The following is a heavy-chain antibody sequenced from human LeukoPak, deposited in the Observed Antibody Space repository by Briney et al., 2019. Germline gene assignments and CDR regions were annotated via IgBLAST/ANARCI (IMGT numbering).Heavy chain of an antibody. D-gene: IGHD3-22*01. CDR2: ISGSGGST. CDR1: GLTFSSYA. V-gene: IGHV3-23*01. J-gene: IGHJ4*02. CDR3: AKDLGRITMIVVVISAFDY. Sequence: GGSLRLSCAASGLTFSSYAMSWVRQAPGKGLEWVSAISGSGGSTYYADSVKGRFTISRDNSKNTLYLQINSLRAEDTAVYYCAKDLGRITMIVVVISAFDYWGQGTLVTVSS.